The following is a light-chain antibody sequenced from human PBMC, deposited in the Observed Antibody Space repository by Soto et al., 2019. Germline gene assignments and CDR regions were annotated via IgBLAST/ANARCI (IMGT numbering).Light chain of an antibody. CDR2: GAS. J-gene: IGKJ5*01. CDR3: QQRSNWPPIT. Sequence: EIVKTQSPATLSGSPCKRSTLSCRSSQSVSSNLAWYQQRPGQAPRLLIYGASIRATGIPDTFSGSGSGTDFTLTINRLEPEDFAVYYCQQRSNWPPITFGQGTRLEIK. V-gene: IGKV3D-15*01. CDR1: QSVSSN.